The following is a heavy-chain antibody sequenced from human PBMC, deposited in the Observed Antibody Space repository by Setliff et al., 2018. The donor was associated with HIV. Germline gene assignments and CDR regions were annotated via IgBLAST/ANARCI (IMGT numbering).Heavy chain of an antibody. CDR2: ISSNGGST. Sequence: GGSLRLSCSASGFTFSSYAMHWVRQAPGKGLEYVSAISSNGGSTYYADSVKGRFTISRDNAKKSLYLQMDSLRAEDTAVYYCARENSGTYLGGVFDYWGQGTLVTVSS. V-gene: IGHV3-64*04. CDR1: GFTFSSYA. D-gene: IGHD1-26*01. J-gene: IGHJ4*02. CDR3: ARENSGTYLGGVFDY.